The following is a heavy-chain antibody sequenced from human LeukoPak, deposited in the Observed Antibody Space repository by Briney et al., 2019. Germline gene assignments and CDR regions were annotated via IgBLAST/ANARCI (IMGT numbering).Heavy chain of an antibody. CDR3: AKVRAGHFFDY. Sequence: GGSLRLSCAASGFTFDDYAMHWVRQAPGKGLEWVSSISGTGGSTYYADSVKGRFTISSDNSKNTLYLQMDSLRAEDTAVYYCAKVRAGHFFDYWGQGTLVTVSS. CDR1: GFTFDDYA. CDR2: ISGTGGST. V-gene: IGHV3-23*01. J-gene: IGHJ4*02. D-gene: IGHD6-19*01.